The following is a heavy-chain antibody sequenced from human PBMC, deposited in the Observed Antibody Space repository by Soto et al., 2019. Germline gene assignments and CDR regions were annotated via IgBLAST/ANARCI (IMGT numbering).Heavy chain of an antibody. D-gene: IGHD3-3*01. V-gene: IGHV1-8*01. CDR1: GYTFTSYD. J-gene: IGHJ6*03. CDR3: ARGDYDFWSGYQNYYYYYYMDV. Sequence: QVQLVQSGAEVKKPGASVKVSCKASGYTFTSYDINWVRQATGQGLEWMGWMNPNSGNTGYAQKFQGRVTMTRNTSISTADMELSSLRSEDTAVYYCARGDYDFWSGYQNYYYYYYMDVWGKGTTVTVSS. CDR2: MNPNSGNT.